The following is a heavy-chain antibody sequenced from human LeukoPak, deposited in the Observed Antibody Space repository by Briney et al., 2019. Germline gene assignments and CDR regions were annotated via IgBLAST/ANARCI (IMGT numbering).Heavy chain of an antibody. J-gene: IGHJ4*02. V-gene: IGHV3-30*18. D-gene: IGHD2-8*01. CDR2: ISYDGSNK. Sequence: GGSLRLSCAASGFTFSTYSMNWVRQAPGKGLEWVAVISYDGSNKYYADSVKGRFTISRDNSKNTLYLQMNSLRAEDTAVYYCAKDPDYCTNGVCYNTDYWGQGTLVTVSS. CDR1: GFTFSTYS. CDR3: AKDPDYCTNGVCYNTDY.